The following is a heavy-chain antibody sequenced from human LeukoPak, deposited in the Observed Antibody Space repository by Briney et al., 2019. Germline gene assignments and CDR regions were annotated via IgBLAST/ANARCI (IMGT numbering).Heavy chain of an antibody. J-gene: IGHJ4*02. CDR3: ARRGILTSTLRDGYNLGGFYFDY. D-gene: IGHD5-24*01. V-gene: IGHV4-34*01. CDR2: INHSGST. Sequence: SETLSLTCAVYGGSFSGYYWSWIRQPPGKGLEWIGEINHSGSTNYNPSLKSRVTISVDTSKNQFSLKLSSVTAADTAVYYCARRGILTSTLRDGYNLGGFYFDYWGQGTLVTVSS. CDR1: GGSFSGYY.